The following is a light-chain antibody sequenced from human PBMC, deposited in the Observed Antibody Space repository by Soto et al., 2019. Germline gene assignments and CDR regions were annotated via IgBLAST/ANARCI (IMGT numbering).Light chain of an antibody. J-gene: IGLJ3*02. V-gene: IGLV2-14*01. CDR1: SSDVGGYNY. CDR3: SSFTSTSTQV. CDR2: EVS. Sequence: QSALTQPASVSGSLGQSITISCTGTSSDVGGYNYVSWYQQHPGRAPKLMIFEVSNRPSGVSNRFSGSKSGNTASLTISGLQPEDEADYYCSSFTSTSTQVIGGGTKVTVL.